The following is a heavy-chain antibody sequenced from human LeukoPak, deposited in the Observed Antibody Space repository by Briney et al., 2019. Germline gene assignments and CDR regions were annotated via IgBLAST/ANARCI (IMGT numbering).Heavy chain of an antibody. J-gene: IGHJ6*02. CDR2: IYYSGST. CDR1: GGSISSYY. CDR3: ARLLGGRLTTLSYYYGMDV. Sequence: SETLSLTCTVSGGSISSYYWSWIRQPPGKGLEWIGYIYYSGSTNYNPSLKSRVTISVDTSKNQFSLKLGSVTAADTAVYYCARLLGGRLTTLSYYYGMDVWGQGTTVTVSS. D-gene: IGHD4-11*01. V-gene: IGHV4-59*01.